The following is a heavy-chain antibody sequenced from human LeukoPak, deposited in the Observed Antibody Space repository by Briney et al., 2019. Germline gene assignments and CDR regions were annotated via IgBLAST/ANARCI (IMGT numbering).Heavy chain of an antibody. CDR1: GGSISSYY. D-gene: IGHD5-24*01. CDR3: ARRGRDGYNYS. CDR2: IYYSGST. Sequence: SETLSLTCTVSGGSISSYYWSWIRQPPGKGLEWIGYIYYSGSTNYNPSLKSRVTISVDTSKNQFSLKLSSVTAADTAVYYCARRGRDGYNYSWGQGTLVTVSS. J-gene: IGHJ4*02. V-gene: IGHV4-59*08.